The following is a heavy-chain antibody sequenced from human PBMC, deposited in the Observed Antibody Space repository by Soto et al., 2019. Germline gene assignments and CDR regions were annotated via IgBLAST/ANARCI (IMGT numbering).Heavy chain of an antibody. CDR3: ANGGYHSTGSFPPTPLEY. D-gene: IGHD3-22*01. Sequence: EVQLLESGGGLVQPGGSLRLSCAASGFSFGSYAMNWVRRAPGKGLEWVSGISGSGRSTYYVDSVKGRFTICRDSSTNSMYLHMNNLRAEDTAVYYCANGGYHSTGSFPPTPLEYRGQGTLVSVSS. V-gene: IGHV3-23*01. CDR2: ISGSGRST. J-gene: IGHJ4*02. CDR1: GFSFGSYA.